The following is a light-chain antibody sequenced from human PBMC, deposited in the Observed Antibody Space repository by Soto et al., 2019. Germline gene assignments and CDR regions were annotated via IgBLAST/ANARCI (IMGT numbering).Light chain of an antibody. Sequence: IVLTQSPGTLSLSPGESATLSCRASLGVTSNYLDWYQQKPSQAPRLLIYGASDWATDIPDRFSGSGSGTDFTLTISRLEPEDFATYYCHQYDRSPHSFGQGTKVDIK. CDR1: LGVTSNY. V-gene: IGKV3-20*01. J-gene: IGKJ1*01. CDR3: HQYDRSPHS. CDR2: GAS.